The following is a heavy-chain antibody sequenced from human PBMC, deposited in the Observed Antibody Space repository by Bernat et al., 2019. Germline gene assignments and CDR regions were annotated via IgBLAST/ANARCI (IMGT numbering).Heavy chain of an antibody. V-gene: IGHV3-7*03. CDR3: ARDQEYYDYIWGSYRPYYFDY. CDR2: IKQDGSEK. J-gene: IGHJ4*02. Sequence: SGGGLVQPGGSLRLSCAASGFTFSSHWMSWVRQAPGKGLEWLANIKQDGSEKYYVDSVKGRFTISRYNAKNSLYLQMNSLRAEDTAVYYCARDQEYYDYIWGSYRPYYFDYWGQGTLVTVSS. D-gene: IGHD3-16*02. CDR1: GFTFSSHW.